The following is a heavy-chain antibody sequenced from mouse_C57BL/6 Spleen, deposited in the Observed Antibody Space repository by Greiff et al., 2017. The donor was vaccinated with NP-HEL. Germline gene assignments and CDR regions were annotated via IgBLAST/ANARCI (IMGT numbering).Heavy chain of an antibody. CDR1: GSTFTDYY. Sequence: DVKLVESGGGLVQPGGSLSLSCAASGSTFTDYYMSWVRQPPGKALEWLGFIRNKANGYTTEYSASVKGRFTISRDNSQSILYLQMNALRAEDSATYYCARYGAGAMDYWGQGTSVTVSS. CDR2: IRNKANGYTT. J-gene: IGHJ4*01. V-gene: IGHV7-3*01. CDR3: ARYGAGAMDY.